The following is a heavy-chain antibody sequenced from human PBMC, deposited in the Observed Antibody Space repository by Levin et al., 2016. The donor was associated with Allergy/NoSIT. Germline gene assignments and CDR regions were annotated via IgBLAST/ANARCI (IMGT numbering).Heavy chain of an antibody. J-gene: IGHJ4*02. CDR3: ARRGYSGYMASDD. Sequence: GESLKISCKSSGNSFTTYWIAWVRQMPGKGLEWMGIIHPADSETRYTPSFQGQVTISADKSISTAYLQWTSLKASDTAMYYCARRGYSGYMASDDWGQGTLVTVSS. D-gene: IGHD5-12*01. V-gene: IGHV5-51*01. CDR1: GNSFTTYW. CDR2: IHPADSET.